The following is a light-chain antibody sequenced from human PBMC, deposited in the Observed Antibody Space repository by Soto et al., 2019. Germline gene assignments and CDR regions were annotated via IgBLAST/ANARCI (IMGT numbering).Light chain of an antibody. Sequence: QSALTQPPSASGSPGQSVTISCTGTSSDVGAYKYVSWYQQYPGKAPKLMIYEVSKRPSGVPDRFSGSKSGNTASLTVSGLQAEYEDDYYCTSYVGSNIWVFGGGTQLTVL. CDR3: TSYVGSNIWV. V-gene: IGLV2-8*01. CDR1: SSDVGAYKY. J-gene: IGLJ3*02. CDR2: EVS.